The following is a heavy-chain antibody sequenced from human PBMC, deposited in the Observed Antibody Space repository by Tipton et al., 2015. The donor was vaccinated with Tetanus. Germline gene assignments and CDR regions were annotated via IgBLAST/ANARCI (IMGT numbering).Heavy chain of an antibody. CDR1: GVSISGGRYY. CDR3: ARDQARGARGWNYFDF. J-gene: IGHJ4*02. D-gene: IGHD1-26*01. Sequence: TLSPTCTVSGVSISGGRYYWSWIRQRPGKRLEWIGDIYSSGSTYTDPSLKGRVTISVDTSENQFSLRLNSVTDADPAVYYCARDQARGARGWNYFDFWGLGTLVTVSS. V-gene: IGHV4-31*03. CDR2: IYSSGST.